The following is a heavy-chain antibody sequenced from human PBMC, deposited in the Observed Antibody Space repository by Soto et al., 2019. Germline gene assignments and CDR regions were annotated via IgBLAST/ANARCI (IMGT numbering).Heavy chain of an antibody. CDR3: ARYSGYDYYYYGMDV. CDR1: GYTFTSYA. V-gene: IGHV1-3*01. CDR2: INAGNGNT. J-gene: IGHJ6*02. Sequence: ASVKVSCKASGYTFTSYAMHWVRQAPGQRLEWMGWINAGNGNTKYSQKFQGRVTITRDTSASTAYMELSSLRSEDTAVYYCARYSGYDYYYYGMDVWGQGTTVTVSS. D-gene: IGHD5-12*01.